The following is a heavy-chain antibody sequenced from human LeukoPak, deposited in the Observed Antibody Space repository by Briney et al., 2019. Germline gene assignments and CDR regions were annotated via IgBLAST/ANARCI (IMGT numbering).Heavy chain of an antibody. D-gene: IGHD1-26*01. V-gene: IGHV4-59*13. CDR3: ARLGSYSDC. Sequence: SETLSLTCTVSGVSIKNYYWSWIRQSSERGLEWIGYVLNSGATNYNPSLESRVTMSIDTSRSQSSLILNSVTAADTAVYYCARLGSYSDCWGQGTLVTVST. J-gene: IGHJ4*02. CDR1: GVSIKNYY. CDR2: VLNSGAT.